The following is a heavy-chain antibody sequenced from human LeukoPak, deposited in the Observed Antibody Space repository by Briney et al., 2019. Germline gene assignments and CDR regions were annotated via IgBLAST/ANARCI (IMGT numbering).Heavy chain of an antibody. Sequence: LPGGSLRLSCAVSGFTFSSYSMNWVRQAPGKGLEWVATIKRDGTEKYYVDPVKGRFTISRDNAKNSLYLQMNSLRVEDTAVYYCARLVGDRTIYDSWGQGTLVTVSS. CDR3: ARLVGDRTIYDS. CDR1: GFTFSSYS. J-gene: IGHJ4*02. D-gene: IGHD1-26*01. CDR2: IKRDGTEK. V-gene: IGHV3-7*01.